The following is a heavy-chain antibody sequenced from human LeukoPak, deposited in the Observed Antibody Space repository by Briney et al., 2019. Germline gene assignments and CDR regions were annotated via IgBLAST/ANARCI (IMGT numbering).Heavy chain of an antibody. CDR1: GFTFSSYA. V-gene: IGHV3-23*01. CDR2: ISGSGDTP. Sequence: GGSRRLSCAASGFTFSSYAMSGGRQAPGKGLRGVSGISGSGDTPYYADSVKGRFIISRDNSKSTLYLQMNSLRAEDTALYYCARILGSYWTTGYDYWGQGTLVTVSS. D-gene: IGHD1-26*01. CDR3: ARILGSYWTTGYDY. J-gene: IGHJ4*02.